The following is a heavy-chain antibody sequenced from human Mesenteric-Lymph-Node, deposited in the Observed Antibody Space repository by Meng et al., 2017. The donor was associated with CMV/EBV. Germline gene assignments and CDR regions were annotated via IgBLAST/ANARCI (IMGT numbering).Heavy chain of an antibody. V-gene: IGHV3-23*01. CDR1: GFTFSNYA. D-gene: IGHD3-3*01. CDR3: ARLSPSGHYNFDY. Sequence: GESLKISCEASGFTFSNYAMSWVRQAPGRGLQWVSSISSGAGATFFADSVKGRFTISRDNAKNTLYLQMNSLRAEDTAVYYCARLSPSGHYNFDYWGQGTLVTVSS. CDR2: ISSGAGAT. J-gene: IGHJ4*02.